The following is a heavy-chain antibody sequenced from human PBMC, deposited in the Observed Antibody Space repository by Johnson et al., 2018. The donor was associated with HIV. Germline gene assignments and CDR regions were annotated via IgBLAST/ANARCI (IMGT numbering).Heavy chain of an antibody. CDR1: GFTFPNAW. Sequence: VQLVESGGGLVKPGGSLRLSCAASGFTFPNAWMHWVRQAPGEGLAWVGRIKSKTDGETIDYAAPVKGRFTISRDDSKNTLYLQMSSLKTEDTAVYYCTRDRDGVGVSWGQGTMVTVSS. D-gene: IGHD3-10*01. CDR2: IKSKTDGETI. V-gene: IGHV3-15*01. J-gene: IGHJ3*01. CDR3: TRDRDGVGVS.